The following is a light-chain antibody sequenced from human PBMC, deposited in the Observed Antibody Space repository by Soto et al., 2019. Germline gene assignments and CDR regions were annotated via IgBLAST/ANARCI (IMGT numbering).Light chain of an antibody. Sequence: EIVMTQSPATLSVSPGERATLSCRASQSVSSNLAWYQQKPGQAPRLLIYGASTRATGIPARFSGSGSGTDFTLTISSLEPEDSAVYYCQQRSNWPPFTFGPGTKVDIK. CDR2: GAS. CDR3: QQRSNWPPFT. CDR1: QSVSSN. J-gene: IGKJ3*01. V-gene: IGKV3-15*01.